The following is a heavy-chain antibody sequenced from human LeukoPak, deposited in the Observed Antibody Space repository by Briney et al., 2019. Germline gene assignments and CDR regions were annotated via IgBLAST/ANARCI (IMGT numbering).Heavy chain of an antibody. J-gene: IGHJ4*02. Sequence: ASVKVSCKASGGTFSSYAISWVRQAPGQGLEWMGGIIPIFGTANYAQKFQGRVTITADESTSTAYMELSSLRSEETAVYYCARDRAPRGSGYQYYFDYWGQGTLVTVSS. CDR3: ARDRAPRGSGYQYYFDY. D-gene: IGHD3-22*01. V-gene: IGHV1-69*13. CDR2: IIPIFGTA. CDR1: GGTFSSYA.